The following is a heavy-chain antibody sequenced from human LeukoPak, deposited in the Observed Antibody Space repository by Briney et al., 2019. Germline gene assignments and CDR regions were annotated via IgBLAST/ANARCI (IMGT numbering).Heavy chain of an antibody. CDR1: SGSISSSY. Sequence: SDTLSLTCTVSSGSISSSYWAWIRQSPGKGLESIGYTSYSGTTNYNPSFESRVTISVDTSKNQFSLKLRSVTAADTAVYYCATEGYASNWYPDWGQGILVTVSS. CDR3: ATEGYASNWYPD. V-gene: IGHV4-59*01. CDR2: TSYSGTT. J-gene: IGHJ4*02. D-gene: IGHD6-13*01.